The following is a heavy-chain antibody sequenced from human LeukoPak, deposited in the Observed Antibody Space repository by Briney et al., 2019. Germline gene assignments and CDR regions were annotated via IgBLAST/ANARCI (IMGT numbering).Heavy chain of an antibody. CDR2: INPNSGGT. Sequence: ASVKVSCKAPGYTFTSNGISWVRQAPGQGLEWMGWINPNSGGTNYAQKFQGRVTMTRDTSISTAYMELSRLRSDDTAVYYCARGCQYQLLIFLYYYMDVWGKGATVTISS. CDR3: ARGCQYQLLIFLYYYMDV. V-gene: IGHV1-2*02. CDR1: GYTFTSNG. J-gene: IGHJ6*03. D-gene: IGHD2-2*01.